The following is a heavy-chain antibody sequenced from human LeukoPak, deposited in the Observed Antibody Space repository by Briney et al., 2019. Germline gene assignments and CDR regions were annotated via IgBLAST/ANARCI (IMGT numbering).Heavy chain of an antibody. J-gene: IGHJ4*02. Sequence: SETLSLTCAVSGGSISSSAWWSWVRQPPGKGLEWIGEVYHSGITNYNSFLKSRVTISVDKSKNQFSLKLTSATAADTAVYYCARDLGSSWFEPLDYWGQGILVIVSS. V-gene: IGHV4-4*02. D-gene: IGHD6-13*01. CDR2: VYHSGIT. CDR1: GGSISSSAW. CDR3: ARDLGSSWFEPLDY.